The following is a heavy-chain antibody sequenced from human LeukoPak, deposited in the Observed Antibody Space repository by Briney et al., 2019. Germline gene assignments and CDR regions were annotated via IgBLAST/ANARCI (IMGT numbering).Heavy chain of an antibody. CDR2: TYYRSNWNS. Sequence: SQTLSLTCALSGDSVSSTSASWNWIRQSPSRGLEWLGRTYYRSNWNSDYAVSVKSRITINPDTSKNQFSLHLNSVTPEDTAVYYWARDPDSSYEWGPFDPWGQGTLVTVSS. CDR3: ARDPDSSYEWGPFDP. D-gene: IGHD1-26*01. CDR1: GDSVSSTSAS. J-gene: IGHJ5*02. V-gene: IGHV6-1*01.